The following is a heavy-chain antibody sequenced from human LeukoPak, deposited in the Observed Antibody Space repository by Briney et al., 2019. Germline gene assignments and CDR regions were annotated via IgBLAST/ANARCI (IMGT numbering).Heavy chain of an antibody. CDR2: IYASGNT. Sequence: SETLSPTCTVSGGSISSYYWSWVRQPAGKGLEWIGRIYASGNTNYNPSLKGRVTMTVDTSKNQFSLNLSSVTAADTAVYYCARGRGSSWYYFDSWGQGTLVTVSS. J-gene: IGHJ4*02. D-gene: IGHD6-13*01. V-gene: IGHV4-4*07. CDR1: GGSISSYY. CDR3: ARGRGSSWYYFDS.